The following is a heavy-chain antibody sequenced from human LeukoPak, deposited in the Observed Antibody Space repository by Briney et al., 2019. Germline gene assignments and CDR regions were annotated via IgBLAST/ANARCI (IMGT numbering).Heavy chain of an antibody. CDR3: ARVIAAHRGINAFDI. CDR2: ISPSGGST. Sequence: ASVNVSCKAFGYTFTSNYMHWVRQAPGQGPEWMGVISPSGGSTTYAQKFQGRVTLTRDMSTSTDYLELSSLRSEDTAVYYCARVIAAHRGINAFDIWGQGTMVTVSS. V-gene: IGHV1-46*01. CDR1: GYTFTSNY. J-gene: IGHJ3*02. D-gene: IGHD6-6*01.